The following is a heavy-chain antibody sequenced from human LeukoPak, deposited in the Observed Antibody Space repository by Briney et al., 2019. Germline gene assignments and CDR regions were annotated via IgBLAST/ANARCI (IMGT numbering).Heavy chain of an antibody. CDR2: ITTGGSSI. D-gene: IGHD3-22*01. J-gene: IGHJ3*02. Sequence: GGSLRLSCAGSGFTFSAYAMAWVRQVSGKGLECVSLITTGGSSIFYADSVKGRFTISRNNAKNSLYLQMNSLRAEDTAVYYCARSGTTYYYDSGSRIWGQGTMVTVSS. V-gene: IGHV3-48*04. CDR3: ARSGTTYYYDSGSRI. CDR1: GFTFSAYA.